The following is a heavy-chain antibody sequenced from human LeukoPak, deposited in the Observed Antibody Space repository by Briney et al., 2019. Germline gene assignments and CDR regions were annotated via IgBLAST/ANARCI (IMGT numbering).Heavy chain of an antibody. V-gene: IGHV3-48*04. CDR2: ISSTGSTI. Sequence: PGGSLRLSCAASGFTFSNYDMNWVRQAPGKGLEWVSYISSTGSTIYYADSVKGRFTISRDNAKNSLYLQMNSLRAEDTAVYYCARGFFGTTGTTNAFDIWGQGTMVAVSS. CDR3: ARGFFGTTGTTNAFDI. J-gene: IGHJ3*02. CDR1: GFTFSNYD. D-gene: IGHD1-1*01.